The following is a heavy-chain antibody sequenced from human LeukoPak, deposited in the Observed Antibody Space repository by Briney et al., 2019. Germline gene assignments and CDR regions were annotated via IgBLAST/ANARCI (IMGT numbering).Heavy chain of an antibody. D-gene: IGHD6-13*01. V-gene: IGHV3-23*01. Sequence: GGSLRLSCAASGFPFSSYAMSWVRQAPGKGLEWVSAISGSGGSTYYADSVKGRFTISRDNSKNTLYLQMNSLRAEDTAVYYCAKAQSAAGTRYYFDYWGQGTLVTVSS. CDR1: GFPFSSYA. CDR3: AKAQSAAGTRYYFDY. CDR2: ISGSGGST. J-gene: IGHJ4*02.